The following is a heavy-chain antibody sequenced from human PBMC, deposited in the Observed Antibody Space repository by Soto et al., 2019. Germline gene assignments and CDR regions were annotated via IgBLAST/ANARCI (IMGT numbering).Heavy chain of an antibody. Sequence: EVQLLESGGGLVQPGGSLRLSCVASGFTFSSYAMSWVRQAPGKGLEWVSLVSGSGGATYYADSVKGRFTISKDNFKNTVYLQMNSLGAEDTAIYYFAKCDIGVPPAYYMDFWGKGTTVIVS. J-gene: IGHJ6*03. V-gene: IGHV3-23*01. D-gene: IGHD2-15*01. CDR1: GFTFSSYA. CDR3: AKCDIGVPPAYYMDF. CDR2: VSGSGGAT.